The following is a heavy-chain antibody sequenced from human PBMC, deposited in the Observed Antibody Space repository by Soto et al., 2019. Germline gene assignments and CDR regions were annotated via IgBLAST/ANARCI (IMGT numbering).Heavy chain of an antibody. J-gene: IGHJ4*02. CDR3: ARYTEDSYGLDY. CDR1: GGSISSGGYS. CDR2: IYHSGST. V-gene: IGHV4-30-2*05. Sequence: SETLSLTCALSGGSISSGGYSWSWIRQPPGKGLEWIGYIYHSGSTYYNPSLKSRVTISGDTSKNRFSLKLSSVTAAETAVYYRARYTEDSYGLDYWGQGTLVTVSS. D-gene: IGHD5-18*01.